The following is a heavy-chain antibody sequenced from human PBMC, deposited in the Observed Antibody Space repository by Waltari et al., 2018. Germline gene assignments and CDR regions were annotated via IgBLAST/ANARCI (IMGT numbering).Heavy chain of an antibody. CDR3: ARDTHDGDYVAY. V-gene: IGHV4-39*07. D-gene: IGHD4-17*01. J-gene: IGHJ4*02. CDR2: IYYSGST. Sequence: QLQLQESGPGLVKPSATLSLTCTVSGGSISSSSYYWGWIRQPPGKGLEWIGSIYYSGSTYYNPSLKSRVTISVDTSKNQFSLKLSSVTAADTAVYYCARDTHDGDYVAYWGQGTLVTVSS. CDR1: GGSISSSSYY.